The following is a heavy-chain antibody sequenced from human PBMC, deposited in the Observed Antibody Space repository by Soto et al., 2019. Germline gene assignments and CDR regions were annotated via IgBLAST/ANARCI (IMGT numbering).Heavy chain of an antibody. CDR3: ARSPIAAADWFDP. D-gene: IGHD6-13*01. Sequence: QVQLVQSGTEEKKPGASVKVSCKASGYTFTTYAMHWVRQAPGQRLEWMGWINDGNGNTKYSQKFQGRVTITRDTSASTSYMELSSLRSEDTAVYYCARSPIAAADWFDPWGQGTLVTVSS. CDR2: INDGNGNT. CDR1: GYTFTTYA. J-gene: IGHJ5*02. V-gene: IGHV1-3*05.